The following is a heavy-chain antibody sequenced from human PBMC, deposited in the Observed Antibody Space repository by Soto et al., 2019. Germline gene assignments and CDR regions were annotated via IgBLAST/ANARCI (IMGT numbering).Heavy chain of an antibody. CDR1: GGLFSSFA. CDR3: ARGGGPYVWFNEF. V-gene: IGHV1-69*01. D-gene: IGHD3-16*01. J-gene: IGHJ4*02. CDR2: IIPVFGTT. Sequence: QEQLVQSGAEVKKPGSSVKVSCKDSGGLFSSFAISWVRQAPGQGLEWMGGIIPVFGTTNYAQKFQGRVTITADESTNKAYMELSSLTSDDTAMSYCARGGGPYVWFNEFWGQGTQVTVSS.